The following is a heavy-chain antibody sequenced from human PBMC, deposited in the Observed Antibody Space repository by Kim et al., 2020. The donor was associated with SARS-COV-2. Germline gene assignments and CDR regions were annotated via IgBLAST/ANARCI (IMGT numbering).Heavy chain of an antibody. V-gene: IGHV1-24*01. Sequence: KFQGRVTMTEDTSTDTAYMELSSLRSEDTAVYYCATDKYYDSSGYYWFDPWGQGTLVTVSS. J-gene: IGHJ5*02. CDR3: ATDKYYDSSGYYWFDP. D-gene: IGHD3-22*01.